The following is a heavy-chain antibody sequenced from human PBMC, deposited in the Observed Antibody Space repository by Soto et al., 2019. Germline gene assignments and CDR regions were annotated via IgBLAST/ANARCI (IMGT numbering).Heavy chain of an antibody. Sequence: QVQLQESGPGLVKPSGTLSLTCAVSGGSISSSNWWRWVRQPPGKGLEGIGEIYHSGSTNYNPSLNSRLTISVVKSKNQLSLILSSVTAADTAVYYRARVSGSYYYGMDVWGQGSTVTVSS. CDR2: IYHSGST. CDR1: GGSISSSNW. CDR3: ARVSGSYYYGMDV. D-gene: IGHD1-26*01. V-gene: IGHV4-4*02. J-gene: IGHJ6*02.